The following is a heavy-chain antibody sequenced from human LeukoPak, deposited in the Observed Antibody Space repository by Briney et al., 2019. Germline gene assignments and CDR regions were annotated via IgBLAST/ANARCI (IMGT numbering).Heavy chain of an antibody. J-gene: IGHJ4*02. Sequence: ASVKVSCKASGYTFTTYGISWVRQAPGQGLEWMGWISAYNGNTNYAQKVQGRVTMTRDTSTSTAYMELRSLTSDDTAVYYCAREYEYSRSEVMEYWGQGTLVTVSS. CDR3: AREYEYSRSEVMEY. CDR1: GYTFTTYG. D-gene: IGHD6-6*01. CDR2: ISAYNGNT. V-gene: IGHV1-18*01.